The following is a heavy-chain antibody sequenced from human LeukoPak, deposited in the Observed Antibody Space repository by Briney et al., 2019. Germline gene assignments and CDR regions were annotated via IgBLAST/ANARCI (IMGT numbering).Heavy chain of an antibody. CDR1: GFTFSSYY. V-gene: IGHV3-48*04. Sequence: GGSLRLSCAASGFTFSSYYMNWVRQAPGKGLEGVSYISSSSSTIYYADSVKGRFTISRDNAKNSLYLQMNSLRAEDTAVYYCARETTSMVRGVGIDYWGQGTLVTVSS. CDR2: ISSSSSTI. D-gene: IGHD3-10*01. CDR3: ARETTSMVRGVGIDY. J-gene: IGHJ4*02.